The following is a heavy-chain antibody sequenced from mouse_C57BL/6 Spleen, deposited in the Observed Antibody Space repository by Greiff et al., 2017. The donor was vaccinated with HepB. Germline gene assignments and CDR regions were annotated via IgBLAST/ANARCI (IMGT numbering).Heavy chain of an antibody. J-gene: IGHJ4*01. CDR3: AISLFRYGTPDYAMDY. Sequence: QVQLQQPGAELVKPGASVKVSCKASGYTFTSYWMHWVKQRPGQGLEWIGRIHPSDSDTNYNQKFKGKATLTVDKSSSTAYMQLSSLTSEDSAVYYCAISLFRYGTPDYAMDYWGQGTSVTVSS. D-gene: IGHD1-1*01. CDR2: IHPSDSDT. CDR1: GYTFTSYW. V-gene: IGHV1-74*01.